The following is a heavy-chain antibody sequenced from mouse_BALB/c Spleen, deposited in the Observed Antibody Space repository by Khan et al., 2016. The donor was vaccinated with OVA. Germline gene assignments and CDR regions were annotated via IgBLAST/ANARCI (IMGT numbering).Heavy chain of an antibody. V-gene: IGHV2-3*01. J-gene: IGHJ2*01. CDR1: GFSLTSNG. CDR2: IWGDGSI. Sequence: QVQLKESGPGLVAPSQSLSITCTVSGFSLTSNGVSWVRQPPGKGLERLGVIWGDGSINYHSVLKSRLSISKDNSKSQVFLKLNSLKTEDRATYYGAKLRVFYSEYWGKGTTVTVSS. D-gene: IGHD2-1*01. CDR3: AKLRVFYSEY.